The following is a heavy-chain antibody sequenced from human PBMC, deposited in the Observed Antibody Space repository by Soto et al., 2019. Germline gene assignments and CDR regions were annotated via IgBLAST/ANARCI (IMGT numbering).Heavy chain of an antibody. CDR1: GYTFTIYA. Sequence: ASVKVSCKASGYTFTIYAMHWVRQAPGQRLEWMGWINADNGNTNYAQKLQGRVTMTTDTSTSTAYMELRSLRSDDTAVYYCARPRGYSYGFDYWGQGTLVTVSS. V-gene: IGHV1-3*01. D-gene: IGHD5-18*01. CDR3: ARPRGYSYGFDY. J-gene: IGHJ4*02. CDR2: INADNGNT.